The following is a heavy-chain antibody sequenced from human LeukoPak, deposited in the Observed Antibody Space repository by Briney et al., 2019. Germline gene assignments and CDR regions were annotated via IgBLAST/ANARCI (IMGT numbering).Heavy chain of an antibody. Sequence: GGSLRLSCVASGFTFSTYGMHWVRQAPGKGLEWVAFIQNDGSIEYYADSVKGRFTISRDNSKNTVYLQINSLRAEDTAVYCCAKERGYYDSSGYLVWGQGTQITVSS. V-gene: IGHV3-30*02. D-gene: IGHD3-22*01. CDR3: AKERGYYDSSGYLV. CDR2: IQNDGSIE. CDR1: GFTFSTYG. J-gene: IGHJ4*02.